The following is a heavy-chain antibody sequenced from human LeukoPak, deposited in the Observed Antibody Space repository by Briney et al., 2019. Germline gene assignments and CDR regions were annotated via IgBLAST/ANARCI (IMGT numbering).Heavy chain of an antibody. D-gene: IGHD2-15*01. CDR1: GYPFIDYY. V-gene: IGHV1-2*02. CDR3: ASKGAGHCYDASCMGSFDL. Sequence: ASVKVSCKASGYPFIDYYLHWVRQAPGQGLEWMGCVNPNTGDTNSAQNFQGRVIMTRDTSITTAYMELSRLKSDDTALYYCASKGAGHCYDASCMGSFDLWGQGTTVAVSS. J-gene: IGHJ3*01. CDR2: VNPNTGDT.